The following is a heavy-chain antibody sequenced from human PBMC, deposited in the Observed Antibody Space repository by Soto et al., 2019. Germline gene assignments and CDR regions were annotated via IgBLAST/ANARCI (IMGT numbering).Heavy chain of an antibody. CDR1: GGSISSGGYS. Sequence: SETLSLTWAVSGGSISSGGYSWGWIRQPPGKGLEWIGYIYHSGSTYYNPSLKSRVTISVDRSKNQFSLKLSAVTAADTAGYYCPRDAVVEGLDYWGQRTLVTV. CDR3: PRDAVVEGLDY. V-gene: IGHV4-30-2*01. J-gene: IGHJ4*02. CDR2: IYHSGST. D-gene: IGHD2-15*01.